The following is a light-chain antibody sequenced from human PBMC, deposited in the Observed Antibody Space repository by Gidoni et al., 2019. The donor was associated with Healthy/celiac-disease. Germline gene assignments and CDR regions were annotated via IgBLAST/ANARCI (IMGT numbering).Light chain of an antibody. Sequence: SYELTQPPSVSVSPGQTASITCSGDKLGDKYACWYQQKPGQSPVLVTYQDSKRPSGIPEPFSGSNSGNTATLTIIGTQAMDEADYYCQAWDSSTVVFGGGTKLTVL. J-gene: IGLJ2*01. CDR2: QDS. V-gene: IGLV3-1*01. CDR1: KLGDKY. CDR3: QAWDSSTVV.